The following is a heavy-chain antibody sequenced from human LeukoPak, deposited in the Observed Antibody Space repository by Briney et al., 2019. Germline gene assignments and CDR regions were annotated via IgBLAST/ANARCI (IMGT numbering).Heavy chain of an antibody. CDR2: ITSSGRYI. CDR1: GFTFSSYS. Sequence: GGSLRLSCAASGFTFSSYSMNWVRQAPGKGLEWVSSITSSGRYIYYADSVKGRFTISRDNAKNSLYLQMNSLRAEDTAVYYCARASYYYEVIGWFDPWGQGTLVTVSS. CDR3: ARASYYYEVIGWFDP. D-gene: IGHD3-22*01. V-gene: IGHV3-21*01. J-gene: IGHJ5*02.